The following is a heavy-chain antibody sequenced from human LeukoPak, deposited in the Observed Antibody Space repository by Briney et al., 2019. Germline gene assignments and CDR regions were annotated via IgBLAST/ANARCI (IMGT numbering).Heavy chain of an antibody. Sequence: SETLSLTCTVSGGSISSYYWSWIRQPAGTGLEWIGYIYYSGSTNYNPSLKSRVTISVDTSKNQFSLKLSSVTAADTAVYYCARHVTGSGSYNYYYYGMDVWGQGTTVTVSS. J-gene: IGHJ6*02. V-gene: IGHV4-59*08. D-gene: IGHD3-10*01. CDR3: ARHVTGSGSYNYYYYGMDV. CDR1: GGSISSYY. CDR2: IYYSGST.